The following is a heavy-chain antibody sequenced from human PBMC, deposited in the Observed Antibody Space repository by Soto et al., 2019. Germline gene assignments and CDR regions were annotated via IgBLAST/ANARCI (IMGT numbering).Heavy chain of an antibody. CDR2: IRSRANSYAT. J-gene: IGHJ4*02. V-gene: IGHV3-73*01. CDR1: GFTFSGSA. Sequence: GGSLRLSCAASGFTFSGSAMHWVRQASGKGLEWVGRIRSRANSYATAYAASVKGRFTISRDDSKNTAYLHMNSLKTEDTAVSYCTRLPTVVTPLGCRGQGTLGTVAS. CDR3: TRLPTVVTPLGC. D-gene: IGHD4-17*01.